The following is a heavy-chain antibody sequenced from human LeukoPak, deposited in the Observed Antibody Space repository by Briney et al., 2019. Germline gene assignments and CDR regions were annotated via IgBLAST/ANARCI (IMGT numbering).Heavy chain of an antibody. CDR2: IYSGGST. CDR1: GFTVSSNY. Sequence: PGGSLRLSCAASGFTVSSNYMSWVRQAPGKGLGWVSVIYSGGSTYYADSVKGRFTISRDNSKNTLYLQMNSLRAEDTAVYYCARGYYDSSGYLAGFDYWGQGTLVTVSS. J-gene: IGHJ4*02. CDR3: ARGYYDSSGYLAGFDY. D-gene: IGHD3-22*01. V-gene: IGHV3-53*01.